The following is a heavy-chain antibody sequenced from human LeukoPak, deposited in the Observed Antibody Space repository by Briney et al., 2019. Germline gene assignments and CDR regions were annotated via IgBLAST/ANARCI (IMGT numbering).Heavy chain of an antibody. CDR3: ASLITMVRAVPPP. V-gene: IGHV1-2*02. D-gene: IGHD3-10*01. CDR2: INPNSGGT. CDR1: GYTFTGYH. J-gene: IGHJ5*02. Sequence: ASVKVSCKASGYTFTGYHMHWVRQAPGQGLEWMGWINPNSGGTNYAQKFQGRVTMTRDTSISTAYMELSRLRSDDTAVYYCASLITMVRAVPPPWGQGTLVTVSS.